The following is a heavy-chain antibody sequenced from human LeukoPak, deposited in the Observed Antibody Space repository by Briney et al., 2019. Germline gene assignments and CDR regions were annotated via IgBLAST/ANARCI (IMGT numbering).Heavy chain of an antibody. Sequence: SDTLSLTCTVSGGSISSSSYYWGWIRQRPGKGLEWIGYTYFTGSTYYNPSLQSRLIISADTSMTQFSLRLRSVTAADTAVYYCARVSFTYGPLDSWGPGILVTVSS. D-gene: IGHD4-17*01. J-gene: IGHJ4*02. CDR1: GGSISSSSYY. V-gene: IGHV4-61*05. CDR2: TYFTGST. CDR3: ARVSFTYGPLDS.